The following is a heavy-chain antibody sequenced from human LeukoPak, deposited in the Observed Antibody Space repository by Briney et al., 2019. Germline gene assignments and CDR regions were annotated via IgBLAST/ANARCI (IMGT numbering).Heavy chain of an antibody. D-gene: IGHD6-13*01. CDR1: GDSFSSYY. V-gene: IGHV4-59*01. CDR2: IYYSGST. CDR3: AREVLAAAGTVDY. J-gene: IGHJ4*02. Sequence: SETLSLTCTVSGDSFSSYYWSWIRQPPGKGLEWIGYIYYSGSTNYNPSLKSRVTISVDTSKNQFSLTLSSVTAADTAVYYWAREVLAAAGTVDYWGQGTLVTVSS.